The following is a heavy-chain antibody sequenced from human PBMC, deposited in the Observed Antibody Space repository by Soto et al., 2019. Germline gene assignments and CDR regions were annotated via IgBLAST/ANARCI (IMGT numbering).Heavy chain of an antibody. Sequence: SETLSLTCTVSGGSICSGDYYWSWIRQPPGKGLEWIGYIYYSGSTYYNPSLKSRVTISVDTSKNQFSLKLSSVTAADTAVYYCARYAYDSSGYYYGTEMDVWRQGTTVTVFS. V-gene: IGHV4-30-4*01. CDR1: GGSICSGDYY. CDR2: IYYSGST. D-gene: IGHD3-22*01. J-gene: IGHJ6*02. CDR3: ARYAYDSSGYYYGTEMDV.